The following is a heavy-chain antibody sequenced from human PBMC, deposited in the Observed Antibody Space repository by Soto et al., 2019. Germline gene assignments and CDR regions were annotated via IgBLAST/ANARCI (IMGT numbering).Heavy chain of an antibody. D-gene: IGHD2-21*02. Sequence: SCIRQTPRKGLEWVSAISGGGTTYSADSVKGRFAISRDNSKNTLYLQSNSLRAEDRAVFYCGKHVGNSLRFGGSGVTVWGKGTLVPVSP. V-gene: IGHV3-23*01. CDR3: GKHVGNSLRFGGSGVTV. J-gene: IGHJ4*01. CDR2: ISGGGTT.